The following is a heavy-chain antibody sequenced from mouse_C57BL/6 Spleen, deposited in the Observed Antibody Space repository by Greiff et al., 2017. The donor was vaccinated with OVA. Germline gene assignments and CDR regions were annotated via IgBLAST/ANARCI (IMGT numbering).Heavy chain of an antibody. D-gene: IGHD1-1*01. Sequence: EVQLVESGPGLVKPSQSLSLTCSVTGYSITSGYYWNWIRKFPGNKLEWMGYIRYDGSNNYNPSLKNRISITRDTSKNQFYLKLNSVTTEDTATYYCAREDYGSSYPYAMDYWGQGTSVTVSS. J-gene: IGHJ4*01. CDR3: AREDYGSSYPYAMDY. V-gene: IGHV3-6*01. CDR1: GYSITSGYY. CDR2: IRYDGSN.